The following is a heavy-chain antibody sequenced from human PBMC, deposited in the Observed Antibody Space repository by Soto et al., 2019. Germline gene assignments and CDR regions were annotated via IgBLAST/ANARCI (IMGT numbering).Heavy chain of an antibody. CDR1: GFSLSNARMS. CDR2: IFSNDAK. D-gene: IGHD3-10*01. J-gene: IGHJ4*02. Sequence: QVTLKESGPVLVKPTEPLTLTCTVSGFSLSNARMSVSWIRQPPGKALEWLAHIFSNDAKSYSASLKSRLTNSKDTSKSQVVLTMTNMDPVDKATYYCARIRGWGWLGPNDYWGQGTLVTVSS. V-gene: IGHV2-26*01. CDR3: ARIRGWGWLGPNDY.